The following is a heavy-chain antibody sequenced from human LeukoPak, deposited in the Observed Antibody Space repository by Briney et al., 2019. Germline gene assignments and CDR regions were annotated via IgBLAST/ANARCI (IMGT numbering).Heavy chain of an antibody. Sequence: SETLSLTCAVYGGSFSGYYWSWIRQPPGKGLEWIGEINHSGSSNYNPSLKSRVTISVDTSKNQFSLKLSSVTAADTAVYYCASSSGQHWGQGTLVTVSS. CDR1: GGSFSGYY. V-gene: IGHV4-34*01. CDR2: INHSGSS. D-gene: IGHD3-10*01. CDR3: ASSSGQH. J-gene: IGHJ1*01.